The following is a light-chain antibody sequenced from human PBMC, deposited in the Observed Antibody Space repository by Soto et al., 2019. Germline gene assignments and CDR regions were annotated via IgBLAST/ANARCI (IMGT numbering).Light chain of an antibody. CDR2: EVS. CDR1: SSDVGGYNY. CDR3: SSYTSSSTPCV. V-gene: IGLV2-14*01. J-gene: IGLJ1*01. Sequence: QSALTQPASVSGSPGQSITISCTGTSSDVGGYNYVSWYQQHPGKAPKLMIYEVSNRPSGVSNRFSGSKSGNTASLTISGLRAEDEADYYCSSYTSSSTPCVFGTGTKVTVL.